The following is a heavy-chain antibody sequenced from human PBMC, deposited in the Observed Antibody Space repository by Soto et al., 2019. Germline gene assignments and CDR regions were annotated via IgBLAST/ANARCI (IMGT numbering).Heavy chain of an antibody. CDR1: GYTFTTYD. Sequence: QVQLVQSGAEVKKPGASVKVSCKASGYTFTTYDISWVRQAPGQGLEWMGRISTYNGDTNYPQSLQGRLTMTTDTSXXTXYXXLRSLTSDDTAVYYCARDPYHVLMVNAPNLYGMDVWGQGTTVIVSS. CDR3: ARDPYHVLMVNAPNLYGMDV. D-gene: IGHD2-8*01. V-gene: IGHV1-18*01. J-gene: IGHJ6*02. CDR2: ISTYNGDT.